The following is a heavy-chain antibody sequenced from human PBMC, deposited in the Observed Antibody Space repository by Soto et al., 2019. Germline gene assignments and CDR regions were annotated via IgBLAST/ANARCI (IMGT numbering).Heavy chain of an antibody. Sequence: ASVKVSCKASGGTFSSYAISWVRQAPGQGLEWMGGIIPIFGTANYAQKFQGRVTITADKSTSTAYMELSSLRSEDTAVYYCARADPQYSSSSYYYYGMDGWGQGTTVTV. CDR2: IIPIFGTA. J-gene: IGHJ6*02. CDR3: ARADPQYSSSSYYYYGMDG. D-gene: IGHD6-6*01. V-gene: IGHV1-69*06. CDR1: GGTFSSYA.